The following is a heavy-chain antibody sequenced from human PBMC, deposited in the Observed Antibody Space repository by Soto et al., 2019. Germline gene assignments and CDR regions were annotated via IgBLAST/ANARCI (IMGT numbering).Heavy chain of an antibody. CDR2: IVVGSGNT. J-gene: IGHJ6*02. CDR3: AAPAGRFGEQVYYYYGMDV. V-gene: IGHV1-58*01. CDR1: GFTFTGSA. Sequence: SVKVSCKASGFTFTGSALSGVRRPLGQCLEWIGWIVVGSGNTNYAQKFQERVTITRDMSTSTAYMELSSLRSEDTAVYYCAAPAGRFGEQVYYYYGMDVWGQGTTVTVSS. D-gene: IGHD3-10*01.